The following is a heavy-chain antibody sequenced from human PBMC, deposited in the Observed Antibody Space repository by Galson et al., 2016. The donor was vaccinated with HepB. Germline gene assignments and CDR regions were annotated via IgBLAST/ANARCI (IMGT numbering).Heavy chain of an antibody. V-gene: IGHV4-4*02. CDR3: ARAITDGVTWYFDL. CDR2: IWRSGTT. J-gene: IGHJ2*01. CDR1: GGSITSGHW. Sequence: SETLSLTCNVSGGSITSGHWWAWVRQPPGKGLEWIGEIWRSGTTNYNPSLKSRGTISVDAANNQFSLKLNSLTAADTAFYYCARAITDGVTWYFDLWGRGTLVTVSS. D-gene: IGHD1-14*01.